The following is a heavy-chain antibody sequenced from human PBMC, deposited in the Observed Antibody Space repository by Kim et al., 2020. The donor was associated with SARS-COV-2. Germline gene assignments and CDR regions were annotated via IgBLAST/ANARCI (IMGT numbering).Heavy chain of an antibody. Sequence: SVKVSCKASGGTISNSPISWVRQAPGQGPEWMGRIIPVVGLANYAQRFQDRVKITADKSTNTAYMELSSLRSDDTAVYYCARDRETDMITAGFDLWCQG. J-gene: IGHJ5*02. V-gene: IGHV1-69*04. CDR2: IIPVVGLA. CDR3: ARDRETDMITAGFDL. CDR1: GGTISNSP. D-gene: IGHD3-16*01.